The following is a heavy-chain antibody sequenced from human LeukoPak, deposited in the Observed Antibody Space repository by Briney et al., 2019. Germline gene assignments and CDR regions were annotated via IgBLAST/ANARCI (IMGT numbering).Heavy chain of an antibody. Sequence: KVSCKASGGTFSSYAISWVRQAPGQGLEWMGIIYAGDSDTRYSPSFQGQVTISVDKSISTAYLQWSSLQASDTAMYYCARAIGTSQFYFYYGMDVWGQGTTVTVSS. D-gene: IGHD2-2*01. CDR3: ARAIGTSQFYFYYGMDV. V-gene: IGHV5-51*01. CDR2: IYAGDSDT. CDR1: GGTFSSYA. J-gene: IGHJ6*02.